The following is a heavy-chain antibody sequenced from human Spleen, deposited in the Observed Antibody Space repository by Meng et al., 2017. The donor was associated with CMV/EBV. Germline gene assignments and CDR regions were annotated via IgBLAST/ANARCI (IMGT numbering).Heavy chain of an antibody. CDR3: ARAKGVDYFDY. Sequence: SETLSLTCTVSGYSISSGYYWGWVRQPPGKGLEWIGSIYHSGSTYYNPSLKSRVTISLDSSKNQFSLKLSSVTAADTAVYYCARAKGVDYFDYWGQGTLVTVSS. CDR2: IYHSGST. CDR1: GYSISSGYY. J-gene: IGHJ4*02. D-gene: IGHD3-3*01. V-gene: IGHV4-38-2*02.